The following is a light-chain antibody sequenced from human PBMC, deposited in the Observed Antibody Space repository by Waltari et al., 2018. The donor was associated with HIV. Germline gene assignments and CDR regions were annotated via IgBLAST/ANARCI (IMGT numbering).Light chain of an antibody. Sequence: MVLTQSPGTLSLSPGDRAILSCRASQRVSANFLAWYQQRPGQPPRLLVYGASRRATSTPARFSCGGSGTDFTLTINRLQPEDFAVYYCQQCATSPWTFGQGTTV. J-gene: IGKJ1*01. CDR2: GAS. V-gene: IGKV3-20*01. CDR1: QRVSANF. CDR3: QQCATSPWT.